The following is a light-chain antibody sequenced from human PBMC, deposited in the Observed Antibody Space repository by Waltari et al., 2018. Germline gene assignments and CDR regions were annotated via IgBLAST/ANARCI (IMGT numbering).Light chain of an antibody. CDR1: QSLLHSNGYNY. CDR3: MEALQSVT. V-gene: IGKV2-28*01. CDR2: LGS. J-gene: IGKJ5*01. Sequence: DIVMTQSPLSLPVTPGEPASISCRSSQSLLHSNGYNYLDWYLQKPGQSSQILIYLGSNRGSGVPDRFSGSGSGTDFTLKISRVEAEDAGVYYCMEALQSVTFGQGTRLEIK.